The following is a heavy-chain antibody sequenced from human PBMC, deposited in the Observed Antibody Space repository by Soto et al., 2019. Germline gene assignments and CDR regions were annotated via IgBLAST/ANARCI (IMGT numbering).Heavy chain of an antibody. J-gene: IGHJ4*02. CDR3: ARDGAAYYYDSSGYYAFDY. CDR1: GYTFTSYF. CDR2: INPSGGST. Sequence: AAVKVSCKAWGYTFTSYFMHWVRQAPGQGLEWMGIINPSGGSTSYAQKFQGRVTMTRDTSTSTVYMELSSLRSEDTAVYYCARDGAAYYYDSSGYYAFDYWGQGTLVTVSS. V-gene: IGHV1-46*01. D-gene: IGHD3-22*01.